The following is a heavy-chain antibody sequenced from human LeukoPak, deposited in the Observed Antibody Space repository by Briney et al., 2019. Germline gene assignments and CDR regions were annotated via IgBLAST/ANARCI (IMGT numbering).Heavy chain of an antibody. V-gene: IGHV1-69*05. CDR1: GGTFSSYA. J-gene: IGHJ4*02. CDR3: ARSSVGVVVITTHFDY. D-gene: IGHD3-22*01. CDR2: IIPIFGTA. Sequence: GSSVKVSCKASGGTFSSYAISWVRQAPGQGLEWMGGIIPIFGTANYAQKFQGRVTITTDESTSTAYMELSSLRSEDTAVYYCARSSVGVVVITTHFDYWGQGTLVTVSS.